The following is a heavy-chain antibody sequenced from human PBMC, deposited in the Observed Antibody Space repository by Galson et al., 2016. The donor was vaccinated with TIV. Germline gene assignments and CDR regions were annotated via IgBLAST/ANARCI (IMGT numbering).Heavy chain of an antibody. CDR2: MKEEGAEQ. CDR3: ARWRGRQSEFDS. Sequence: SLRLSCAASGFSFIDYSMSWVRQAPGTGLEWVASMKEEGAEQYNVNAVKGRFTISRDGAGNSVYLQMNTLAVEDTAVYFCARWRGRQSEFDSWGQGTLVTVSA. J-gene: IGHJ4*02. V-gene: IGHV3-7*01. D-gene: IGHD5-24*01. CDR1: GFSFIDYS.